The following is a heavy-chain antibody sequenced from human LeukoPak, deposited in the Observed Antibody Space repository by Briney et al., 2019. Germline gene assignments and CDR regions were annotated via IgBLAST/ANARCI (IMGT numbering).Heavy chain of an antibody. Sequence: ASVKVSCKASGYTFTGYYMHWVRQAPGQGLEWMGWINPNSGDTNYAQKFQGRVTMTRDTSSSTAYMDLSRLRSDDTAVYYCARDSLRRYYDSSGYTPDYWGQGTLVTVSS. J-gene: IGHJ4*02. CDR3: ARDSLRRYYDSSGYTPDY. CDR2: INPNSGDT. CDR1: GYTFTGYY. D-gene: IGHD3-22*01. V-gene: IGHV1-2*02.